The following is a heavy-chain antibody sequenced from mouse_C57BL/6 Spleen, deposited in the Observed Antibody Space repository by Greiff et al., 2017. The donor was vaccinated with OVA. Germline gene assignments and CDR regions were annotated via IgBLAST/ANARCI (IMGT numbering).Heavy chain of an antibody. CDR2: INPNNGGT. D-gene: IGHD2-12*01. CDR1: GYTFTDYY. Sequence: VQLQQSGPELVKPGASVKISCKASGYTFTDYYMNWVKQSHGKSLEWIGDINPNNGGTSYNQKFKGKATLTVDKSSSTAYMELRSLTSEDSAVYYCARPFDSSYAMDYWGQGTSVTVSS. CDR3: ARPFDSSYAMDY. V-gene: IGHV1-26*01. J-gene: IGHJ4*01.